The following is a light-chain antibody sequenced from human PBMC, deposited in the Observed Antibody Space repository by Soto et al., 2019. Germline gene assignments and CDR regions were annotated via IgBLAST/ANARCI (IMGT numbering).Light chain of an antibody. CDR2: RNN. Sequence: QSVLTQQPSASGTPGQRVTISCSGSSSNLGSNYVYWYQQLPGTAPKLLIYRNNQRPSGVPDRFSGSKSGTSASLAISGLRSEDEADYYCAAWDDSLSGHVVFGGGTKLTVL. J-gene: IGLJ2*01. CDR1: SSNLGSNY. CDR3: AAWDDSLSGHVV. V-gene: IGLV1-47*01.